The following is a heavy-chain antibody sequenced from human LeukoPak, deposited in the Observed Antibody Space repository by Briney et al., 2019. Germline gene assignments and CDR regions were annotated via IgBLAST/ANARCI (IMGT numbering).Heavy chain of an antibody. CDR1: GFTVSSNY. CDR3: ARGAGYNYPYYFDY. V-gene: IGHV3-53*01. CDR2: IYGGGNI. D-gene: IGHD5-24*01. Sequence: GGSLRLSCAASGFTVSSNYMNWVRQAAGKGLEWVSVIYGGGNIYYADSVKGRFTISRDNSKNTLYLQMNSLRAEDTAVYYCARGAGYNYPYYFDYWGQGTLVTVSS. J-gene: IGHJ4*02.